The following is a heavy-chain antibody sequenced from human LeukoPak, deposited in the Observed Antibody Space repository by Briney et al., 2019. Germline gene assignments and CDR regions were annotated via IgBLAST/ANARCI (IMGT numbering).Heavy chain of an antibody. J-gene: IGHJ4*02. CDR2: ISGSGGCT. Sequence: PGGSLRLSCAASGFTFSSYAMSWVRQAPGKGLEWVSAISGSGGCTYYADSVKGRLTISRDNYKNTLYLQMNSLRAEDTAVYYCAKGRGSYSVDYWGQGTLVSVSS. D-gene: IGHD2-15*01. CDR3: AKGRGSYSVDY. V-gene: IGHV3-23*01. CDR1: GFTFSSYA.